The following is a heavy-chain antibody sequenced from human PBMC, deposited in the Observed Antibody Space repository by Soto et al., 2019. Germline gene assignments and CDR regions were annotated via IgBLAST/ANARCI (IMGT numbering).Heavy chain of an antibody. D-gene: IGHD3-10*01. J-gene: IGHJ4*02. Sequence: SETLSLTCTVSGGSISSGGYYWSWIRQHPGKGLEWIGYIYYSGSTYYNPSLKSRVTISLDTSKNQFSLKLTSVTAADTAVYYCARDSSFGEPFDYWGQGTLVTVSS. CDR1: GGSISSGGYY. CDR3: ARDSSFGEPFDY. V-gene: IGHV4-31*03. CDR2: IYYSGST.